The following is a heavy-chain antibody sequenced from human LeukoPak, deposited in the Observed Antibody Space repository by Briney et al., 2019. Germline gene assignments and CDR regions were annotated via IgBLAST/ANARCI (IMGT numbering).Heavy chain of an antibody. V-gene: IGHV3-9*01. Sequence: GGSLRLSCAASGFTFSSYAMSWVRQAPGKGLEWVSGINWNSGGMGYADSVKGRFTISRDNAKNSLYLQMNGLIAEDTALYYCAKGGVLYYYDTSGPTGDSWGQGTLVTVSS. CDR1: GFTFSSYA. D-gene: IGHD3-22*01. CDR2: INWNSGGM. CDR3: AKGGVLYYYDTSGPTGDS. J-gene: IGHJ4*02.